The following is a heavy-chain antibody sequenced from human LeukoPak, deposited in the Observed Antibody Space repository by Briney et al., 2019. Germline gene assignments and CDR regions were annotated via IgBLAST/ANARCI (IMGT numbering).Heavy chain of an antibody. CDR3: ARYSGYDSYYYYYMDV. J-gene: IGHJ6*03. D-gene: IGHD5-12*01. Sequence: GSLRLSCAASGFNFDDYGMSWVRQAPGKGLEWVSGINWNGGSTGYADSVKGRFTISRDNAKNSLYLQMNSLRAEDTALYYCARYSGYDSYYYYYMDVWGKGTTVTVSS. CDR2: INWNGGST. V-gene: IGHV3-20*04. CDR1: GFNFDDYG.